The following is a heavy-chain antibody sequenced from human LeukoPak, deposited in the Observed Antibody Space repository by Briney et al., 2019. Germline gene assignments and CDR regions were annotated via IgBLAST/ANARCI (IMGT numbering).Heavy chain of an antibody. V-gene: IGHV4-4*07. CDR3: ARVNPVDSSGWTDWRYYYYGMDV. D-gene: IGHD6-19*01. J-gene: IGHJ6*02. CDR1: GGSIRSYY. Sequence: PAETLSLTCTVSGGSIRSYYWSWIRQPAGKGLEGIGRNYTSGSTNYNPSLKSRVTMSVDTSKNQFSLKLSSVTAADTAVYYCARVNPVDSSGWTDWRYYYYGMDVWGQGTTVTVSS. CDR2: NYTSGST.